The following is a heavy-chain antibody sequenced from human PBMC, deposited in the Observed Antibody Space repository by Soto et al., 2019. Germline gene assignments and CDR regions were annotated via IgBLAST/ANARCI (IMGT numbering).Heavy chain of an antibody. CDR3: AREIPRYCSSTSRYIGIGWFDP. CDR1: GGSFSGYY. V-gene: IGHV4-34*01. D-gene: IGHD2-2*02. Sequence: SETLSLTCAVYGGSFSGYYWSWIRQPPGKGLEWIGEINHSGSTNYNPSLKSRVTISVDTSKNQFSLKLSSVTAADTAVYYCAREIPRYCSSTSRYIGIGWFDPWGQGTLVTVSS. J-gene: IGHJ5*02. CDR2: INHSGST.